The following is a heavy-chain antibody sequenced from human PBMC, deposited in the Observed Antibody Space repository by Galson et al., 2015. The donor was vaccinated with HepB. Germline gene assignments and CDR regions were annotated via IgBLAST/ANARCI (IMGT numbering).Heavy chain of an antibody. CDR3: ARDAECFSSSCHQGYFDL. V-gene: IGHV1-2*04. CDR2: INPNSGAT. D-gene: IGHD6-13*01. Sequence: SVKVSCKASGYTFSGYYIYWMRQAPGQGFEWMGWINPNSGATKYAQKFQGWVTMTSDTSTNTAYMELSRLTSDATAVYYCARDAECFSSSCHQGYFDLWGRGTRVTVSP. CDR1: GYTFSGYY. J-gene: IGHJ2*01.